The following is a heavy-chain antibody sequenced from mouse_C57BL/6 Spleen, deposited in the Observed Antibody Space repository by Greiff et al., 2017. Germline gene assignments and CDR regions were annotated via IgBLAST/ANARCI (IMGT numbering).Heavy chain of an antibody. Sequence: EVMLVESGGGLVQPGGSLSLSCAASGFTFTDYYMSWVRQPPGKALEWLGFIRNKANGYTTEYSASVKGRFTISRDNSQSILYLQMNALRAEDSATYYCARYDLDWYFDVWGTGTTVTVSS. D-gene: IGHD2-10*02. V-gene: IGHV7-3*01. CDR1: GFTFTDYY. CDR2: IRNKANGYTT. CDR3: ARYDLDWYFDV. J-gene: IGHJ1*03.